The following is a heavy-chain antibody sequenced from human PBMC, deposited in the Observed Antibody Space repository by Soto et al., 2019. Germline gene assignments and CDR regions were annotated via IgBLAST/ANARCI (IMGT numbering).Heavy chain of an antibody. CDR3: AREPRYCRGGSCSITGDAYDI. Sequence: LILSCTASGFIVSDTYVNWVRQAPGKGLEWVSVISNRGDTHYADSVRGRFSLSRDISDNTLHLQMNNLRVEDTAVYYCAREPRYCRGGSCSITGDAYDIWGQGTMVTVSS. V-gene: IGHV3-66*01. D-gene: IGHD2-15*01. CDR2: ISNRGDT. CDR1: GFIVSDTY. J-gene: IGHJ3*02.